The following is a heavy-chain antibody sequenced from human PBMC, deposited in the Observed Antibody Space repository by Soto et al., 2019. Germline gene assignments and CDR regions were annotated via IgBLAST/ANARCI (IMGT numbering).Heavy chain of an antibody. V-gene: IGHV3-48*03. Sequence: GGSLRLSCAASGFTFSSYEMNWVRQAPGKGLEWVSYISSSGSTISYADSVKGRFTISRDNAKNSLYLQMNSLRAEDTAVYYCARYSSLGDYFDYWGQGTLVTAPQ. CDR3: ARYSSLGDYFDY. D-gene: IGHD3-16*01. CDR2: ISSSGSTI. J-gene: IGHJ4*02. CDR1: GFTFSSYE.